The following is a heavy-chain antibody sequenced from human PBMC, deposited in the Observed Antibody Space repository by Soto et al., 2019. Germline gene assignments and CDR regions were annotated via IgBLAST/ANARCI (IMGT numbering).Heavy chain of an antibody. V-gene: IGHV4-30-2*01. Sequence: QLQLQESGSGLVKPSQTLSLTCAVSGGSISSGGYSWSWIRQPPGKGLEWIGYIYHSGSTYYNPSLKSRVTISVDRSKNQFSLKRSSVTAADTAVYYCVRGVGDYWGQGTLVTVSS. J-gene: IGHJ4*02. CDR3: VRGVGDY. CDR1: GGSISSGGYS. D-gene: IGHD2-15*01. CDR2: IYHSGST.